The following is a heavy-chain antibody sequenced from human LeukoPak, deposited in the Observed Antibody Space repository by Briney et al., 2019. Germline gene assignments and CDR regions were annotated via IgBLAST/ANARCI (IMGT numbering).Heavy chain of an antibody. CDR1: GYTFSGYY. Sequence: GASVKVSCKASGYTFSGYYMHWVRQAPGQGLEWMGWINPNSGGTNYAQKFQGRVTMTRDTSISTAYMELGRLRSDDTAVYYCARDRGYCSGGSCQNFDYWGQGTLATVSS. D-gene: IGHD2-15*01. CDR2: INPNSGGT. J-gene: IGHJ4*02. V-gene: IGHV1-2*02. CDR3: ARDRGYCSGGSCQNFDY.